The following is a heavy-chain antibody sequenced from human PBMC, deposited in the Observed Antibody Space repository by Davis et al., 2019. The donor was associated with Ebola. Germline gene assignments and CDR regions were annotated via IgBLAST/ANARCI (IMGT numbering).Heavy chain of an antibody. V-gene: IGHV1-2*02. CDR1: GYTFIGYY. CDR2: INPHGGGT. J-gene: IGHJ4*02. D-gene: IGHD2-21*02. Sequence: ASVKVSCKASGYTFIGYYIHWVRQAPGQGLEWMGWINPHGGGTKYAQRFQDRVNLTRDMSISTAYMDLSSLRSDDTAVYYCAREDELERLLFWGQGTLVTVSS. CDR3: AREDELERLLF.